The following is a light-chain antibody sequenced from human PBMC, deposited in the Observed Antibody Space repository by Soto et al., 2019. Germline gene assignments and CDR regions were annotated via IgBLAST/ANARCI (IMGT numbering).Light chain of an antibody. CDR3: QQYKSDTCT. CDR1: QRFXSR. Sequence: DIRVTQWASALSGSVGDRETITCRASQRFXSRFAWYQEKPGKAPKILXYDASSLESGGPSRLSGSGSGTEFTLPITSLQPYDFATYYCQQYKSDTCTFGQGTRLEI. V-gene: IGKV1-5*01. J-gene: IGKJ5*01. CDR2: DAS.